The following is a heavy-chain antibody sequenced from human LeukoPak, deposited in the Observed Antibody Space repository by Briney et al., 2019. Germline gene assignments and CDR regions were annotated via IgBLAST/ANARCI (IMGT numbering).Heavy chain of an antibody. D-gene: IGHD6-25*01. CDR3: ARGIRDSGGASNDY. CDR2: MNPNSGNT. Sequence: ASVKVSCKASGYTFTSYDINWVRQATGQGLEWMGWMNPNSGNTGYAQKFQGRVTMTRNTSISTAYMELSSLRSEDTAVYYRARGIRDSGGASNDYWGQGTLVTVSS. V-gene: IGHV1-8*01. CDR1: GYTFTSYD. J-gene: IGHJ4*02.